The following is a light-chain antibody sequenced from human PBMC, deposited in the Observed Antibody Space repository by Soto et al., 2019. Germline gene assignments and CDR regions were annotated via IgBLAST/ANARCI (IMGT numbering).Light chain of an antibody. J-gene: IGKJ2*01. CDR2: WAS. V-gene: IGKV4-1*01. CDR3: KRYYCTAYT. Sequence: DIVMTQSPDSLAVSLGERATINCKSSQCVLYSSNNKNYLAGYQQKPGQPPTLLIYWASTRESGVPDRFSGSGSGTDFTLTISSVQAEDVAVYDCKRYYCTAYTFGQGPVLEFK. CDR1: QCVLYSSNNKNY.